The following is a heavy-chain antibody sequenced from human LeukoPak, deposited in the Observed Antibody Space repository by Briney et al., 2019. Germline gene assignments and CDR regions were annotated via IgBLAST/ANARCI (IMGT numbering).Heavy chain of an antibody. Sequence: GGSLRLSCAASGFTFSSYAMHWVRQAPGEGLEGGAVISYDGSNKYYADSVKGRFTISRDNSKNTLYLQMNSLRAEDTAVYYCASGGWLLWGWFDPWGQGTLVTVSS. D-gene: IGHD3-3*01. CDR1: GFTFSSYA. V-gene: IGHV3-30*04. J-gene: IGHJ5*02. CDR3: ASGGWLLWGWFDP. CDR2: ISYDGSNK.